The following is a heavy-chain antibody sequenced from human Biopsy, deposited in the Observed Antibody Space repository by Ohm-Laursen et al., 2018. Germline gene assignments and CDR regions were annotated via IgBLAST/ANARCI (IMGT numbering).Heavy chain of an antibody. CDR2: IYTSGIT. D-gene: IGHD4-23*01. V-gene: IGHV4-4*07. Sequence: PSQTLSLICTVSGGSLSSYSWSWIRQPAGKGLEWIGQIYTSGITNYNPSLKSRVTMSVDTSKNKFSLKLNSVTAADTAVYYCARRPYGGTRYWYFDLWGRGTLVTVSS. J-gene: IGHJ2*01. CDR1: GGSLSSYS. CDR3: ARRPYGGTRYWYFDL.